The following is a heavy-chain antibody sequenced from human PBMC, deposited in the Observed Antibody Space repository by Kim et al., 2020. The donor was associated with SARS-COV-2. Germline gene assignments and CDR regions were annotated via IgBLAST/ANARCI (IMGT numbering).Heavy chain of an antibody. Sequence: VDSGKGRFTISRDNSQNRLYLQMNSLRAEDTAVYYCARGGAMYSSSWYDYWGQGTLVTVSS. J-gene: IGHJ4*02. V-gene: IGHV3-30*13. D-gene: IGHD6-13*01. CDR3: ARGGAMYSSSWYDY.